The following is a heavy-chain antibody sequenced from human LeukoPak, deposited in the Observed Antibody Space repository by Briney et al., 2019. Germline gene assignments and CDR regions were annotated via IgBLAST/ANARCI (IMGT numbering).Heavy chain of an antibody. Sequence: GGSLRLSCAASGFTFSSYWMSWVRQAPGKGLEWVANINQDGSEKYYVDSVKGRFTISRDNAKNSLYLQMNGLRAEDTAVYYCARRALTYYDILTGYYYYYGMDVWGQGTTVTVSS. CDR1: GFTFSSYW. CDR3: ARRALTYYDILTGYYYYYGMDV. V-gene: IGHV3-7*01. CDR2: INQDGSEK. D-gene: IGHD3-9*01. J-gene: IGHJ6*02.